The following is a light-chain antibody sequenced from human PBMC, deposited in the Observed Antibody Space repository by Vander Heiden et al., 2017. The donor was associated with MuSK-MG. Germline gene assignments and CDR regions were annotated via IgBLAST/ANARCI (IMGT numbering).Light chain of an antibody. CDR3: QKYNSAPST. CDR1: QDINNY. J-gene: IGKJ3*01. CDR2: VAS. Sequence: DIQMTQSPSSLSASVGDRVTITCRASQDINNYLVWYQQKPGKVPKLLIYVASTLQSGVPSRFSGSGSGTDFTLTISSLQPEDVATYYCQKYNSAPSTFGHGTKVDI. V-gene: IGKV1-27*01.